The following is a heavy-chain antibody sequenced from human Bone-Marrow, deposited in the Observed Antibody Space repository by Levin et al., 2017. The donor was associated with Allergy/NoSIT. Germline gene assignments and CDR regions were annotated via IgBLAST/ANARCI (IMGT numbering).Heavy chain of an antibody. CDR2: IGRSSSVI. D-gene: IGHD6-19*01. Sequence: PGGSLRLSCEASGFTFSSYSMNWVRQAPGKGLEWLAFIGRSSSVIYYSDSVRGRFTVSRDNTNNLLFLQMNSLRADDTAVYYCAKDDERRGWIDVFDVWGQGTVVTVSS. J-gene: IGHJ3*01. V-gene: IGHV3-48*01. CDR3: AKDDERRGWIDVFDV. CDR1: GFTFSSYS.